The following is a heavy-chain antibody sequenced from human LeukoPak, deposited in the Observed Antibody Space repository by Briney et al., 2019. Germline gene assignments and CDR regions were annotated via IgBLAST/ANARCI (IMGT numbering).Heavy chain of an antibody. CDR2: INHSGST. J-gene: IGHJ4*02. Sequence: SETLSLTCAVYGGPFSGYYWSWIRQPPGKGLEWIGEINHSGSTNYNPSLKSRVTISVDTSKNQFSLKLSSVTAADTAVYYCARGPRRAYSSSSGVDYWGQGTLVTVSS. CDR3: ARGPRRAYSSSSGVDY. V-gene: IGHV4-34*01. D-gene: IGHD6-6*01. CDR1: GGPFSGYY.